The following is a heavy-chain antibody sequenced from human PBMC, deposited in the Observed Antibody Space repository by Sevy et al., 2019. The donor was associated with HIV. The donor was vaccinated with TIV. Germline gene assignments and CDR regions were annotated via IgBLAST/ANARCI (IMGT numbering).Heavy chain of an antibody. CDR2: TYYSGSA. CDR1: GGSISYGDFY. J-gene: IGHJ2*01. V-gene: IGHV4-30-4*08. Sequence: SETLSLTCTVSGGSISYGDFYWSWVRQPPGKGLEWIGYTYYSGSAYYNPSLKSRASISVDRPKNPFSLNLSSVTAADTALYFCARENRIRFFDLWGRGTLVTVSS. CDR3: ARENRIRFFDL.